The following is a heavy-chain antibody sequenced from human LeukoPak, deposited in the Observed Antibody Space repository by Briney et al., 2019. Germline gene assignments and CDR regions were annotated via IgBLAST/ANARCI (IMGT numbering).Heavy chain of an antibody. CDR1: GYSISSGYF. D-gene: IGHD1-7*01. Sequence: PSETLSLTCTVSGYSISSGYFWGWIRQPPGKGLEWIGTIYHSGSIYYNPSLKSRVTISVDTSKNQFSLKLNSVTAADTAVYYCARDAGLQLPLGWFEPCGQGALVIVSS. J-gene: IGHJ5*02. CDR2: IYHSGSI. V-gene: IGHV4-38-2*02. CDR3: ARDAGLQLPLGWFEP.